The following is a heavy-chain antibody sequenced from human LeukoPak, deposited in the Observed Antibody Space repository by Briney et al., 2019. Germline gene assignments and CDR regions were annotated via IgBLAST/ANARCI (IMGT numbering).Heavy chain of an antibody. CDR1: GYTFTTYY. J-gene: IGHJ5*02. V-gene: IGHV1-2*02. D-gene: IGHD3/OR15-3a*01. Sequence: ASVKVSCKASGYTFTTYYIHWVRQAPGQAPEWMGWINPNGGGTSYARNFQGRVTMTRDTSITTAYMELSSLTFDDTAVYYCARDLRQQLILGWLDPWGQGTLVSVS. CDR3: ARDLRQQLILGWLDP. CDR2: INPNGGGT.